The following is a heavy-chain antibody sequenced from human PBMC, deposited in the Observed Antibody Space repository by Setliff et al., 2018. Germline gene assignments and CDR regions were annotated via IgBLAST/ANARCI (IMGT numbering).Heavy chain of an antibody. CDR3: ARSGDPKSAFERYLFD. V-gene: IGHV3-23*01. CDR1: GFTFTSYW. CDR2: ISGSGVST. Sequence: PGGSLRLSCAASGFTFTSYWMSWVRQAPGKGLEWVSAISGSGVSTYYADSVRGRFIISRDNSKNMVYLQMNSLRSEDTALYFCARSGDPKSAFERYLFDWGQGTLVTVSS. D-gene: IGHD1-1*01. J-gene: IGHJ4*02.